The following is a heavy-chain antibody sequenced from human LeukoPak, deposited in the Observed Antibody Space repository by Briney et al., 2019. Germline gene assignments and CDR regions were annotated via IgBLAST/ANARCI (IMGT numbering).Heavy chain of an antibody. D-gene: IGHD3-22*01. CDR1: GYTFTGYY. V-gene: IGHV1-2*02. CDR2: INPNSGGT. CDR3: ARGWSNYDSSGYSKVAFDI. Sequence: GASVKVSCKASGYTFTGYYMHWVRQAPGQGLEWMGWINPNSGGTNYAQKFQGRVTMTRDTSISTAYMELSSLRSEDTAVYYCARGWSNYDSSGYSKVAFDIWGQGTMVTVSS. J-gene: IGHJ3*02.